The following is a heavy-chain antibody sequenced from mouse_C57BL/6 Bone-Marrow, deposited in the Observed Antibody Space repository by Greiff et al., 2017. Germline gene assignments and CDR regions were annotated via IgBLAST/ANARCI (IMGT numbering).Heavy chain of an antibody. CDR1: GFNIKDDY. Sequence: VQLQQSGAELVRPGASVKLSCTASGFNIKDDYMHWVKQRPEQGLEWIGWIDPENGDTEYASKFQGKATITADTSSNTAYLQLSSLTSEDTAVYYCATVPDLFFAYGCRGKLVTVSA. D-gene: IGHD1-1*01. J-gene: IGHJ3*01. V-gene: IGHV14-4*01. CDR2: IDPENGDT. CDR3: ATVPDLFFAY.